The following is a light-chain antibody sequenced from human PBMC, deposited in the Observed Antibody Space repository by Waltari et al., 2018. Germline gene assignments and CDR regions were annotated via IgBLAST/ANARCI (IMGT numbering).Light chain of an antibody. CDR3: SSYSGSNNLGV. J-gene: IGLJ2*01. CDR2: EVN. CDR1: SSDVGGYNY. V-gene: IGLV2-8*01. Sequence: QSALTQPPSASGSPGQSVTISCTGTSSDVGGYNYVSWYQQPPGKAPKLTISEVNTRPSGFPDRFSGSKSGNTASLTVSGLQADDEADYYCSSYSGSNNLGVFGGGTKLTVL.